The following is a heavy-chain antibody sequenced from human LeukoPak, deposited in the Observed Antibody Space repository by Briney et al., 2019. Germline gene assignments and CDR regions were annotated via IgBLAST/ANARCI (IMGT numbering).Heavy chain of an antibody. CDR1: GGSISSSSYY. D-gene: IGHD6-6*01. Sequence: SETLSLTCTVSGGSISSSSYYWGWIRQPPGKGLEWIGSIYHSGSTYYNPSLKSRVTISVDTSKNQFSLKLSSVTAADTAVYYCARDWGQGVIAALAYFDYWGQGTLVTVSS. J-gene: IGHJ4*02. V-gene: IGHV4-39*07. CDR3: ARDWGQGVIAALAYFDY. CDR2: IYHSGST.